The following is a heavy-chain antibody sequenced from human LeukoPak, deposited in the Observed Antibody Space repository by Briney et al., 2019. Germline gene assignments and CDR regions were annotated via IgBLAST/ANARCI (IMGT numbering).Heavy chain of an antibody. D-gene: IGHD3-22*01. CDR1: GNYW. Sequence: GGSLRLSCAASGNYWMHWVRQAPGKGLVWVSHINSDGSWTSYADSVKGRFTISKDNAKNTVYLQMNSLRAEDTAVYYCARDQTGGSGYLTSFDYWGQGTLVTVSS. V-gene: IGHV3-74*01. CDR3: ARDQTGGSGYLTSFDY. CDR2: INSDGSWT. J-gene: IGHJ4*02.